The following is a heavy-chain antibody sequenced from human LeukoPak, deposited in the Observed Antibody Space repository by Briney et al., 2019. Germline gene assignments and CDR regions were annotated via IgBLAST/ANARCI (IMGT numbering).Heavy chain of an antibody. CDR1: GGSFSGYY. CDR2: INHSGST. CDR3: ARDDYGGNSGNGAFDT. V-gene: IGHV4-34*01. D-gene: IGHD4-23*01. Sequence: PSETLSLTCAVYGGSFSGYYWSWIRQPPGKGLEWIGEINHSGSTNYNPSLKSRVTISVDTSKNQFSLKLSSVTAADTAVYYCARDDYGGNSGNGAFDTWGQGTMVTVSS. J-gene: IGHJ3*02.